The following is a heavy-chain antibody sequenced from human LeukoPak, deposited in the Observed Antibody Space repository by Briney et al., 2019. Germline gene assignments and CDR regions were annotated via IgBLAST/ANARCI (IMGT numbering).Heavy chain of an antibody. D-gene: IGHD5-18*01. J-gene: IGHJ3*02. CDR3: ARWDTVMVHDAFDI. CDR1: GGSISSYY. Sequence: SETLSLTCTVSGGSISSYYWSWIRQPPGKGLEWIGYLYYSGSTNYNPSLKSRVTISEDTSKNQFSLKLSSVTAADTAVYYCARWDTVMVHDAFDIWGQGTMVTVSS. V-gene: IGHV4-59*08. CDR2: LYYSGST.